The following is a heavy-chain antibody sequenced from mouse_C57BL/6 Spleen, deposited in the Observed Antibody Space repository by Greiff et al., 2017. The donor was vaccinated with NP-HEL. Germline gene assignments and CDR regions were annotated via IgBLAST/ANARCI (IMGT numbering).Heavy chain of an antibody. J-gene: IGHJ4*01. V-gene: IGHV1-26*01. D-gene: IGHD2-5*01. CDR1: GYTFTDYY. Sequence: VQLQQSGPELVKPGASVKISCKASGYTFTDYYMNWVKQSHGKSLEWIGDINPNNGGTSYNQKFKGKATLTVDKSSSTAYMELRSLTSEDSAVYYCARVYSNFYAMDDWGQGTSVTVAS. CDR2: INPNNGGT. CDR3: ARVYSNFYAMDD.